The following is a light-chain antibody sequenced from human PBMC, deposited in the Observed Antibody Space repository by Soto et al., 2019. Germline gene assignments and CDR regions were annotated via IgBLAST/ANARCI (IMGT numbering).Light chain of an antibody. V-gene: IGKV3-15*01. CDR1: QSVSRH. J-gene: IGKJ1*01. CDR3: QQYHYWWS. CDR2: DAS. Sequence: EMVMTQSPATLSVSPGERATLSCRASQSVSRHLAWYQQKPGQPPRLLIYDASARATGIPARFSGSGSGTEFTLTISSLQSEDSAVYYCQQYHYWWSFGQGTKVELK.